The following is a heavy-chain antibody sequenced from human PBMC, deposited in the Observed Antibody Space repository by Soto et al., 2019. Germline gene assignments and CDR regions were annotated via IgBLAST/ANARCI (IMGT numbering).Heavy chain of an antibody. Sequence: PSETLSLTCTVSGGSISSGDYYWSWIRQPPGKGLEWIGYIYYSGSTYYNPSLKSRVTISVDTSKNQFSLKLSSVTAADTAVYYCARETYYYGSGSYYPNFGFDYWGQGALVTVSS. D-gene: IGHD3-10*01. CDR1: GGSISSGDYY. CDR3: ARETYYYGSGSYYPNFGFDY. V-gene: IGHV4-30-4*01. CDR2: IYYSGST. J-gene: IGHJ4*02.